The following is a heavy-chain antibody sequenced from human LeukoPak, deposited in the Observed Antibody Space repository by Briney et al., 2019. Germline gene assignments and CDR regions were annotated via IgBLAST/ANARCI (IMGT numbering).Heavy chain of an antibody. CDR3: ARDLSELLWFGETEYYYYGMDV. CDR2: ISGSGGST. CDR1: GFTFSSNA. D-gene: IGHD3-10*01. J-gene: IGHJ6*04. Sequence: GGSLRLSCAASGFTFSSNAMSWVRQAPGKGLEWVSVISGSGGSTYYADSVKGRFTISRDNSKNTLYLQMNSLRAEDTAVYYCARDLSELLWFGETEYYYYGMDVWGKGTTVTVSS. V-gene: IGHV3-23*01.